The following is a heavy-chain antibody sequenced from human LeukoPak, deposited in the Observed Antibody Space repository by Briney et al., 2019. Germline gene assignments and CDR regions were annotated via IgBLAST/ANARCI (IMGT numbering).Heavy chain of an antibody. J-gene: IGHJ4*02. CDR1: GYTFTSNY. V-gene: IGHV1-46*01. CDR2: ISPSGGST. D-gene: IGHD6-13*01. CDR3: ARDLIAAAGTGIDY. Sequence: ASVKVSCKAFGYTFTSNYMHWVRQAPGQGLEWMGVISPSGGSTTYAQKFQGRVTLTRDMSTSTDYLELSSLRSEDTAVYYCARDLIAAAGTGIDYWGQGTLVTVSS.